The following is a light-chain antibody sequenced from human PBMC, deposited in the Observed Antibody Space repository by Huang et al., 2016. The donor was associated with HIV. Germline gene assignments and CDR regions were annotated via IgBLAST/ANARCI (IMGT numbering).Light chain of an antibody. J-gene: IGKJ1*01. CDR1: QSIKSN. CDR3: QQYNNWPET. Sequence: EIVMTQSPAALSVSPGERATLPCRASQSIKSNLAWYQQRPGQAPRLIVYGASTRATGIPARFSGSGSGTEFTLTISSLQSEDFVFYYCQQYNNWPETFGHGTKVEIK. CDR2: GAS. V-gene: IGKV3-15*01.